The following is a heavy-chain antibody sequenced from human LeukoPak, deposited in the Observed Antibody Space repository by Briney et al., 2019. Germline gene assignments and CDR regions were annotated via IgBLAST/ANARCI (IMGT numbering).Heavy chain of an antibody. D-gene: IGHD2-2*01. CDR3: ARGQIVVVPAANSHWFDP. J-gene: IGHJ5*02. Sequence: SSVKVSCKASGYTFTSYYMHWVRQAPGQGLEWMGIINPSGGSTSYAQKFQGRVTMTRDMSTSTVYMELSSLRSEDTAVYYCARGQIVVVPAANSHWFDPWGQGTLVTVSS. CDR1: GYTFTSYY. V-gene: IGHV1-46*01. CDR2: INPSGGST.